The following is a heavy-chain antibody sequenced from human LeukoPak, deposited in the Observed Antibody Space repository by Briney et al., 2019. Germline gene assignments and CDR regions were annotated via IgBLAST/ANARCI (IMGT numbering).Heavy chain of an antibody. CDR1: GFTFSSYW. D-gene: IGHD5-18*01. Sequence: GGSLRLSCAASGFTFSSYWMSWVRQAPGKGLEWVANIKQDGSEKYYVDSVKGRFTISRDNAKNSLYLQMNSLRAEDTAVYYCARGSGYNYGFPDYWGQGTLVTVSS. CDR3: ARGSGYNYGFPDY. J-gene: IGHJ4*02. V-gene: IGHV3-7*03. CDR2: IKQDGSEK.